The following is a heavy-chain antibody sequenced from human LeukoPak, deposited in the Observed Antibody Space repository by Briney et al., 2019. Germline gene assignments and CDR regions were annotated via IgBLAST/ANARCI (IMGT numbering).Heavy chain of an antibody. J-gene: IGHJ5*02. CDR3: ARRIAVAGTLWFDP. CDR2: INPSGGST. D-gene: IGHD6-19*01. Sequence: ASVKASCKASGYTFTSYYIYWVRQAPGQGLEWMGVINPSGGSTNYAQKFQGRVTMTRDTSTSTVYMELSSLRSEDTAVYYCARRIAVAGTLWFDPWGQGTLVTVSS. CDR1: GYTFTSYY. V-gene: IGHV1-46*01.